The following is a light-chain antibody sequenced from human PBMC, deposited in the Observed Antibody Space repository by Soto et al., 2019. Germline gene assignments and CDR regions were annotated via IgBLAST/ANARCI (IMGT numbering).Light chain of an antibody. CDR3: QTWGTGIHVV. J-gene: IGLJ2*01. CDR1: SGHSSYA. CDR2: LNSDGSH. V-gene: IGLV4-69*01. Sequence: QLVLTQSPSASASLGASVKLTCTLSSGHSSYAIAWHQQQPEKGPRYLMRLNSDGSHSKGDGIPDRFSGSSSGAERYLTISNLQSEYEADYYCQTWGTGIHVVFGGGTKLTVL.